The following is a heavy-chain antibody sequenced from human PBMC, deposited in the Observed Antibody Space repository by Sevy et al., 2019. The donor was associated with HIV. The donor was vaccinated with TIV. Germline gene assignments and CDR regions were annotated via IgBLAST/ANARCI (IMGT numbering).Heavy chain of an antibody. J-gene: IGHJ3*02. D-gene: IGHD5-12*01. CDR2: IYDTGTT. CDR3: VTKGVAVDAFDI. Sequence: SETQSLTCSVSGDSIDSYGSYWGWIRQPPGKGLEWIGSIYDTGTTYYNPSLKSRATISVDTSKNEFSLRMTSVTAADTAVYYCVTKGVAVDAFDIRGQGTMVTVSS. V-gene: IGHV4-39*01. CDR1: GDSIDSYGSY.